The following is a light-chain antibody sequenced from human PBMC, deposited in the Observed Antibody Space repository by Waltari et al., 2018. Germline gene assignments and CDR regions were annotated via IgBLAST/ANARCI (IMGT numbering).Light chain of an antibody. CDR2: DAS. V-gene: IGKV3-11*01. CDR1: QSVSSY. Sequence: VLPLSATPLSFSPGASAALSCRASQSVSSYLAWYQQKPGQAPRLLIYDASNRATGIPARFSGSGSGTEFTLTISSLEPEDFVVYYCQQRSNWPPWTFGQGTKVEMK. J-gene: IGKJ1*01. CDR3: QQRSNWPPWT.